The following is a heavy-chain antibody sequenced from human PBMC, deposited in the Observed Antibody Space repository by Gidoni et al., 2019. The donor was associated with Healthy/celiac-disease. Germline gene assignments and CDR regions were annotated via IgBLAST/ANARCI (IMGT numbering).Heavy chain of an antibody. CDR3: ARVLLMDSSGYYWGWSGTDFDY. J-gene: IGHJ4*02. CDR1: GYTFTSYG. D-gene: IGHD3-22*01. Sequence: KVSCKASGYTFTSYGISWVRQAPGQGLEWMGWISAYNGNTNSAQKLQGRVTMTTATSTSTAYMELRSLRSDDTAVYYCARVLLMDSSGYYWGWSGTDFDYRGQGTLVTVSS. CDR2: ISAYNGNT. V-gene: IGHV1-18*01.